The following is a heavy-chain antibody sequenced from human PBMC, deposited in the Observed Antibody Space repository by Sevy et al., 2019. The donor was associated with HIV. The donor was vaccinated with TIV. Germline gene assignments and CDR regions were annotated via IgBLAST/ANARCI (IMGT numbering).Heavy chain of an antibody. CDR1: GGTFVGHY. V-gene: IGHV4-34*01. D-gene: IGHD4-17*01. CDR3: ARTSTLTISALDS. CDR2: INHRGTA. J-gene: IGHJ4*02. Sequence: ETLSLTCGVSGGTFVGHYWTWIRQTPGKGLEWIGEINHRGTANYNPSLKSRVSISVDTSNNQFSLRLNSVTAADTAVYYCARTSTLTISALDSWGQGALVTVSS.